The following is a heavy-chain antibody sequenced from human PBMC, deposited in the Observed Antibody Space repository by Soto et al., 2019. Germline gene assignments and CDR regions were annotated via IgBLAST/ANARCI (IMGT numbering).Heavy chain of an antibody. V-gene: IGHV3-53*01. CDR1: GFTVSSNY. D-gene: IGHD3-10*01. CDR2: IYSGGST. CDR3: AREAMVRGVNYFDY. Sequence: GGSLRLSCAASGFTVSSNYMSWVRQAPGKGLEWVSVIYSGGSTYYADSVKGRFTISRDNSKNTLYLQMNSLRAEDTAVSYCAREAMVRGVNYFDYWGQGTLVTVSS. J-gene: IGHJ4*02.